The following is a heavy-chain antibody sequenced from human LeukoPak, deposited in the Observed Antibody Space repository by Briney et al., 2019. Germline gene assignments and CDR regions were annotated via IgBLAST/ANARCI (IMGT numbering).Heavy chain of an antibody. CDR1: GYTFTSYG. CDR3: ARSTMIVVVIDY. J-gene: IGHJ4*02. CDR2: ISAYNGNT. Sequence: ASVKVSCKASGYTFTSYGISWVRQAPGQGLEWMGWISAYNGNTNYAQKLQGRVTMTRDTSISTAYMELSRLRSDDTAVYYCARSTMIVVVIDYWGQGTLVTVSS. D-gene: IGHD3-22*01. V-gene: IGHV1-18*01.